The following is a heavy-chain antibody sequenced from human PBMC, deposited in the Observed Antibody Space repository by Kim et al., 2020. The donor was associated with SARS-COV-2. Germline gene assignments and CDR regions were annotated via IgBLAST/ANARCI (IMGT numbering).Heavy chain of an antibody. CDR1: GYTFTSYY. V-gene: IGHV1-46*01. D-gene: IGHD3-10*01. CDR3: ARDDYYGSGSPVGISGLDY. CDR2: INPSGGST. J-gene: IGHJ4*02. Sequence: ASVKVSCKASGYTFTSYYMHWVRQAPGQGLEWMGIINPSGGSTSYAQKFQGRVTMTRDTSTSTVYMELSSLRSEDTAVYYCARDDYYGSGSPVGISGLDYWGQGTLVTVSS.